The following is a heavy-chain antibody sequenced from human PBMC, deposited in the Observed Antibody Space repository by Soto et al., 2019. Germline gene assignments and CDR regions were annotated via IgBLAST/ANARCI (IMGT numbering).Heavy chain of an antibody. D-gene: IGHD3-10*01. J-gene: IGHJ6*02. CDR3: ARGATMVRDCYYGTDV. CDR1: GYTFTGYY. V-gene: IGHV1-2*04. Sequence: ASVKVSCKASGYTFTGYYMHWVRQAPGQGLEWMGWINPNSGGTNYAQKFQGWVTMTRDTSISTAYMELSRLRSDDTAVYYCARGATMVRDCYYGTDVWGQGTTVTVSS. CDR2: INPNSGGT.